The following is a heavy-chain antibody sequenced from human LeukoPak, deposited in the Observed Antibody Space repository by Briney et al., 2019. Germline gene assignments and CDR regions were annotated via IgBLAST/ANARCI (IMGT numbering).Heavy chain of an antibody. CDR2: IIPIFGTA. Sequence: GASVKVSCKASGGTFSSYAISWVRQAPGQGLEWMGGIIPIFGTANYAQKFQGRVTITTDESTSTAYMELSSLRSEDTAVYYCASPEWPARPWWYFDLWGRGTLVTVSS. CDR1: GGTFSSYA. CDR3: ASPEWPARPWWYFDL. V-gene: IGHV1-69*05. D-gene: IGHD6-6*01. J-gene: IGHJ2*01.